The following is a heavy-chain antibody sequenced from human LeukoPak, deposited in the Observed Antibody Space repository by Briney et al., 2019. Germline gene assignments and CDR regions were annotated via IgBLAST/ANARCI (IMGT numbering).Heavy chain of an antibody. CDR3: AKPVDRYSSSWPYFDY. Sequence: GGSLRLSCAASRFTFSTYGMHWVRQAPGKGLEWVAVVSYDGSNKYHADSVKGRFTISRDNSKNTLYLQMNSLRAEDTAVYYCAKPVDRYSSSWPYFDYWGQGTLVTVSS. CDR1: RFTFSTYG. D-gene: IGHD6-13*01. V-gene: IGHV3-30*18. J-gene: IGHJ4*02. CDR2: VSYDGSNK.